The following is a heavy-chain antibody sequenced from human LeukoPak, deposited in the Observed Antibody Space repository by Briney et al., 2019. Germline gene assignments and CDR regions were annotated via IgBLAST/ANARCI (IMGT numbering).Heavy chain of an antibody. J-gene: IGHJ4*02. Sequence: SETLSLTCTVSGGSISSSRYYWSWIRQPPGKGLEWMGYIYYSGSTNYNPSLKSRVTISVDTSKNQFSLRVSSVTAADTAVYYCARHLNNCGDDCYIFDYWGQGTLVTVSS. CDR3: ARHLNNCGDDCYIFDY. CDR2: IYYSGST. CDR1: GGSISSSRYY. V-gene: IGHV4-61*05. D-gene: IGHD2-21*01.